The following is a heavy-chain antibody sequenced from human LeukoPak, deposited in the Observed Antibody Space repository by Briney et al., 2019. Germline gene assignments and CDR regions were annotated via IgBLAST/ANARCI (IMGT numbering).Heavy chain of an antibody. CDR3: TTFILDRSSFGY. V-gene: IGHV3-15*01. D-gene: IGHD6-6*01. J-gene: IGHJ4*02. CDR2: IKSKTDGGTT. Sequence: GGSLRLSCAASGFTFSNAWMSWVRQAPGKGLEWVGRIKSKTDGGTTVYAAPVKGRFTISRDDSKNTLYLQMNSLKTEDTAVYYCTTFILDRSSFGYWGQGTLVTVSS. CDR1: GFTFSNAW.